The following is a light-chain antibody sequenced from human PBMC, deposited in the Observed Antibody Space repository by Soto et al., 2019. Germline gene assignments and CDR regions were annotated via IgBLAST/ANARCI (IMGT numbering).Light chain of an antibody. V-gene: IGKV3D-20*02. CDR3: QQRSNWPRT. Sequence: EFVLTQSPGTLSLSPGERATLSCRASQTVRNNYLAWYQQKPGQAPRLLIYDASSRATGIPDRFSGSGSGTDFTLTTSSLEPEDFAVYYCQQRSNWPRTFGQGTKV. CDR1: QTVRNNY. CDR2: DAS. J-gene: IGKJ1*01.